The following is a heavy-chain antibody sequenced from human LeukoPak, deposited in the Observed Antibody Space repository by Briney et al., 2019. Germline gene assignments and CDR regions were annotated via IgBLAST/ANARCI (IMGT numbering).Heavy chain of an antibody. CDR3: TTQVGAARTYFDY. V-gene: IGHV4-39*01. CDR2: IYYSGTT. Sequence: SETLSLTCAVSGGSIRSSSYYWGWIRQPPWKGLEWIGSIYYSGTTYYNPSLKSRVTISVDTSKNQFSLNLNSVTAADTAVYYCTTQVGAARTYFDYWGQGTLVTVSS. CDR1: GGSIRSSSYY. J-gene: IGHJ4*02. D-gene: IGHD6-6*01.